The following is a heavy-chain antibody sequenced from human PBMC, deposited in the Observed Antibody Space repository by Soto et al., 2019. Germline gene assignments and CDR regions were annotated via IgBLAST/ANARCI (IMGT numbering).Heavy chain of an antibody. D-gene: IGHD3-16*01. CDR3: ARGRGSTGYLGREHYFDY. J-gene: IGHJ4*02. Sequence: EVQMVESGGGVVQPGGSLRLSCAASGFSVTNNYMNWVRQAPGKGLEWVSIIDIGGNTYYADSVKDRFTISRDDSKNPLYLQRDSLRPEDTAVYFCARGRGSTGYLGREHYFDYWGQGTLVTVSP. CDR2: IDIGGNT. V-gene: IGHV3-66*01. CDR1: GFSVTNNY.